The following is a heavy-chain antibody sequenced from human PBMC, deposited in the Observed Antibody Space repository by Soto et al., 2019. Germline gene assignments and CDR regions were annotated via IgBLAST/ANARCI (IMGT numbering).Heavy chain of an antibody. CDR3: ARDPPGSGSYSYYGMDV. V-gene: IGHV3-74*01. D-gene: IGHD3-10*01. Sequence: EVQLLESGGGLVQPGGSLRLSCATSGFTFSDYWMHWVRQVPGKGLQWVSLINKGGSSTTYAGSVRGRFTISRDNARNTLYLQMNSLTTDDTAVYYCARDPPGSGSYSYYGMDVWGQGTTVTISS. J-gene: IGHJ6*02. CDR2: INKGGSST. CDR1: GFTFSDYW.